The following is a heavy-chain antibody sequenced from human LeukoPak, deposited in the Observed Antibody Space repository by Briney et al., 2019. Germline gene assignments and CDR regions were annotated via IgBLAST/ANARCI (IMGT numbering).Heavy chain of an antibody. CDR2: IFGSGGSP. D-gene: IGHD5-18*01. CDR3: GKTTAGYSSGQKPAWPVDY. V-gene: IGHV3-23*01. Sequence: QPGGSLRLSCAASGFTFGSFAMYWVRQAPGKGLDWIAGIFGSGGSPHYADSVKGRFTISRDNSKNTVYLQINSLRAEDTAVYYCGKTTAGYSSGQKPAWPVDYWGQGTLVTVSS. CDR1: GFTFGSFA. J-gene: IGHJ4*02.